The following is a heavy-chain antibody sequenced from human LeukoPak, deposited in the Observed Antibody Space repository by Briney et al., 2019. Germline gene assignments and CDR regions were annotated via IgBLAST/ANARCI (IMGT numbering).Heavy chain of an antibody. Sequence: PGGSLRLSCAASGFTFSSYWTSWVRQAPGKGLEWVSSISSSGSYIYYADSVKGRFTISRDNAKNSLYLQMNSLRAEDTAVYYCARAYYYDSSGDDAFDIWGQGTMVTASS. CDR1: GFTFSSYW. J-gene: IGHJ3*02. CDR3: ARAYYYDSSGDDAFDI. CDR2: ISSSGSYI. D-gene: IGHD3-22*01. V-gene: IGHV3-21*01.